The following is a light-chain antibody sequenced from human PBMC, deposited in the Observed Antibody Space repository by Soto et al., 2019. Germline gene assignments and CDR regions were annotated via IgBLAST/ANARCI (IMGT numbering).Light chain of an antibody. J-gene: IGKJ4*01. CDR3: QQYNNWPPGAT. CDR2: VAS. V-gene: IGKV1-5*01. CDR1: QSISSW. Sequence: DIQMTQSSSALFASVGDRVSITSRDSQSISSWLAWYQQKPGTAPKLLXYVASSLQSGVSSRFSGSGSGTDFTLTISILQPEDSATYYCQQYNNWPPGATFGGGTKVDI.